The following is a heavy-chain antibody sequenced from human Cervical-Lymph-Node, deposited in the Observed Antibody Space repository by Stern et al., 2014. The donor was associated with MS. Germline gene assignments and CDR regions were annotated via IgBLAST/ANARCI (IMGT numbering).Heavy chain of an antibody. V-gene: IGHV1-69*01. CDR2: IIPMFGTL. Sequence: VQLVESGTAVKKPGSSVKVSCKASGGTFSINTISWVRQAPGQGLEWMCWIIPMFGTLNYAQKFQGRVTTTADESTSTAYLELSRLTSQDTALYFCVTDQGGIAVYWGQGTLVTVSS. D-gene: IGHD6-19*01. CDR1: GGTFSINT. J-gene: IGHJ4*02. CDR3: VTDQGGIAVY.